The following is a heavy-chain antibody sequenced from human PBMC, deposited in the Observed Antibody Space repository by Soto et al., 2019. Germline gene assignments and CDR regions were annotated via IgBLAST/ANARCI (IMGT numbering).Heavy chain of an antibody. J-gene: IGHJ4*02. Sequence: QVQLVQSGAEVKKPGSSVKVSCKASGGTFSSYTISWVRQAPGQGLEWMGRIIPILGIANYAQKFQGRVTITADKSTSTAYMELSSLRSEDTAVYYCARGLCTSCYRPFDYWGQGTLVTVSS. V-gene: IGHV1-69*02. CDR2: IIPILGIA. D-gene: IGHD2-2*02. CDR1: GGTFSSYT. CDR3: ARGLCTSCYRPFDY.